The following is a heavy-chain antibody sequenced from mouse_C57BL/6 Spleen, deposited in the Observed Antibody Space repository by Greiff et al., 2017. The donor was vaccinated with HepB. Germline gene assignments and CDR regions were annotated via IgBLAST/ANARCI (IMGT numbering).Heavy chain of an antibody. V-gene: IGHV1-18*01. CDR2: INPNNGGT. J-gene: IGHJ2*01. CDR3: TRVEGLYSYFDY. CDR1: GYTFTDYN. D-gene: IGHD2-1*01. Sequence: VQLQQSGPELVKPGASVKIPCTASGYTFTDYNMHWVKQSHGKSLEWIGDINPNNGGTNYNQKFKGKATLTVDKSSSTDYMELSSLTSEDTAVYCGTRVEGLYSYFDYWGQGTTLTVSS.